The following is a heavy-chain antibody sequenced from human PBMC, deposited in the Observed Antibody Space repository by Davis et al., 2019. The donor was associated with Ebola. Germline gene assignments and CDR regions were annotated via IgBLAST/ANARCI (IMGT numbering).Heavy chain of an antibody. D-gene: IGHD3-10*01. Sequence: GGSLRLSCAASGFTFDDYAMHWVRQVPGKGLEWVSGIGWNSGDKGYGDSVKGRFTISRDNAKNSLYLQMNGLTADDTAVYYCARDVGVEFDYWGQGTLVTVSS. J-gene: IGHJ4*02. CDR2: IGWNSGDK. CDR3: ARDVGVEFDY. V-gene: IGHV3-9*01. CDR1: GFTFDDYA.